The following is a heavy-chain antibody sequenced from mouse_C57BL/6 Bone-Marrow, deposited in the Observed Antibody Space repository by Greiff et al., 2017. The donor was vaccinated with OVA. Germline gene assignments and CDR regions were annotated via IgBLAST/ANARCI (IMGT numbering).Heavy chain of an antibody. Sequence: QVQLQQSGAELARPGASVKMSCKASGYTFTSYTMHWVKQRPGQGLEWIGYINPSSGYTKYNQKFKDKATLTADKSSSTTYMRLSSLTSEDSAVYYCARSGTTVVAPYDFDYWGQGTTLTGSS. CDR2: INPSSGYT. CDR3: ARSGTTVVAPYDFDY. CDR1: GYTFTSYT. D-gene: IGHD1-1*01. V-gene: IGHV1-4*01. J-gene: IGHJ2*01.